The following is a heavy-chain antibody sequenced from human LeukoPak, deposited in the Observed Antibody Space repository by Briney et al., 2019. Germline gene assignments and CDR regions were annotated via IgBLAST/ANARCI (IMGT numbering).Heavy chain of an antibody. D-gene: IGHD3-10*01. CDR3: AKDVWWTMVRGVTVDY. CDR2: TNSDGSST. CDR1: GFSLSSYW. J-gene: IGHJ4*02. V-gene: IGHV3-74*01. Sequence: GGSLRRSGAASGFSLSSYWIHWVRQAPGKGLVWGSHTNSDGSSTSYADSVKGRFTMSRDNAKNTLYLQMNSLRAEDTAVYYCAKDVWWTMVRGVTVDYWGQGTLVTVSS.